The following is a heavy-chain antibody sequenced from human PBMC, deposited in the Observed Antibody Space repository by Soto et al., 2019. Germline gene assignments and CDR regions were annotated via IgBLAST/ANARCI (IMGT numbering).Heavy chain of an antibody. V-gene: IGHV4-39*01. CDR2: IYYSGST. D-gene: IGHD3-3*01. CDR3: ARQEDFWSGYLPYYFDY. J-gene: IGHJ4*02. CDR1: GGSISSSSYY. Sequence: LSLTCTVSGGSISSSSYYWGWIRQPPGKGLEWIGSIYYSGSTYYNPSLKSRVTISVDTSKNQFSLKLSSVTAADTAVYYCARQEDFWSGYLPYYFDYWGQGTLVTVSS.